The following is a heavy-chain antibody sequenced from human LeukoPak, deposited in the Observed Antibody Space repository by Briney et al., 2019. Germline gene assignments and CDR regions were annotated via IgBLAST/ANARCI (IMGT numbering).Heavy chain of an antibody. CDR1: GGSFSGYY. V-gene: IGHV4-34*01. Sequence: SETLSLTCAVYGGSFSGYYWSWIRQPPGKGLEWIGEINHSGSTNYNPSLKSRVTISVDTSKNQFSLKLSSVTAADTAVYYCARLTYTVTTYPSFDYWGQGTLVTVSS. CDR3: ARLTYTVTTYPSFDY. J-gene: IGHJ4*02. CDR2: INHSGST. D-gene: IGHD4-17*01.